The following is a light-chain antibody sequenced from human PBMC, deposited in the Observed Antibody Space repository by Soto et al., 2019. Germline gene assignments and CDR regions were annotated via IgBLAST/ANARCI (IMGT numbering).Light chain of an antibody. CDR2: DVS. V-gene: IGLV2-11*01. CDR1: SSDVGGYDY. CDR3: CSYAGTYPWV. J-gene: IGLJ3*02. Sequence: QSVLTQPRSVSGSPGQSVTISCTGTSSDVGGYDYVSWYQQHPGSAPKVMIYDVSKRPSGVPNRFSGSKSANTASLTISWLQTEDEADYYCCSYAGTYPWVFGGGTKLTVL.